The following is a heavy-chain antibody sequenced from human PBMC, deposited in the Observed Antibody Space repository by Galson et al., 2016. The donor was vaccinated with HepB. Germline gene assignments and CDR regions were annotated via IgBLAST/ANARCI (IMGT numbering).Heavy chain of an antibody. D-gene: IGHD2-2*01. J-gene: IGHJ6*02. Sequence: SVKVSCKASGYTFTSYGISWVRQAPGQGLEWMGWISAYNGNTNSAQKFQGRVTMTTDTSTTTAYMELRSLRSDDTAVYYCAREYCSSTSCYNYYYYGMDVWGQGTTVTVSS. V-gene: IGHV1-18*01. CDR1: GYTFTSYG. CDR2: ISAYNGNT. CDR3: AREYCSSTSCYNYYYYGMDV.